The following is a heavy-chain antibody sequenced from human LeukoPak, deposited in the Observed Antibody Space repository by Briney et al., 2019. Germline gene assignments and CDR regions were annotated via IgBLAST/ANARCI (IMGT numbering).Heavy chain of an antibody. CDR2: IYYSGST. J-gene: IGHJ5*02. CDR3: ARHLKWELSLGSLWFDP. D-gene: IGHD1-26*01. Sequence: SETLSLNCTGSGGSISSISYYWGWIRQPPGKMLECIGSIYYSGSTYYNPSLKSRVTISVDTSKNQFSLKLSSVTAADTAVYYCARHLKWELSLGSLWFDPWGQGTLVTVSS. V-gene: IGHV4-39*01. CDR1: GGSISSISYY.